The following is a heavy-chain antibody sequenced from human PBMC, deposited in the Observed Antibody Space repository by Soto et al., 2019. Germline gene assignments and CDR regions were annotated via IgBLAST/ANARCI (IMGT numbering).Heavy chain of an antibody. CDR3: ARAWWSSSRWFVP. J-gene: IGHJ5*02. CDR2: IYSGGTT. D-gene: IGHD6-6*01. CDR1: GFTVSSNY. V-gene: IGHV3-53*02. Sequence: EVQLVETGGGLIQPGGSLRLSCEVTGFTVSSNYMSWVRQAPGKGLEWVSVIYSGGTTYSADSVKGRYTISRDDSNNTLYLQKNTLRPEDTAVYYCARAWWSSSRWFVPWGQGTLVTVSS.